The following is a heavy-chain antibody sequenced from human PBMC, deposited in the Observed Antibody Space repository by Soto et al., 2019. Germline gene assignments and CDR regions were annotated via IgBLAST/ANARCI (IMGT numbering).Heavy chain of an antibody. CDR1: GGSINSYY. CDR2: IYYSGST. D-gene: IGHD5-12*01. Sequence: SETLSLTCTVSGGSINSYYWGWIRQPPGKGLEWIGSIYYSGSTYYNPSLKSRVTISVDTSKNQFSLKLSSVTAADTAVYYCARLKRVDIVATGLGWFDPWGQGTLVTVSS. J-gene: IGHJ5*02. CDR3: ARLKRVDIVATGLGWFDP. V-gene: IGHV4-39*01.